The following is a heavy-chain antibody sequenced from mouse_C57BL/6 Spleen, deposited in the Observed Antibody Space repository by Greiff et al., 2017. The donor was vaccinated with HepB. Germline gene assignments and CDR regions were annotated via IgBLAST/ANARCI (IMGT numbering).Heavy chain of an antibody. V-gene: IGHV1-59*01. J-gene: IGHJ4*01. CDR2: IDPSDSYT. Sequence: VQLQQSGAELVRPGTSVKLSCKASGYTFTSYWMHWVKQRPGQGLEWIGVIDPSDSYTNYNQKFKGKATLTVDTSSSTAYMQLSSLTSEDSAVYYCARPLITTVVASRAMDYWGQGTSVTVSS. CDR1: GYTFTSYW. CDR3: ARPLITTVVASRAMDY. D-gene: IGHD1-1*01.